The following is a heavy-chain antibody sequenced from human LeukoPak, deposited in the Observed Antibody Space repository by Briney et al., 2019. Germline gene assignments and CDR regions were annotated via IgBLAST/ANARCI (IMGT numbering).Heavy chain of an antibody. CDR1: GFTFSSCG. CDR3: AKGQVIGAAQNRFDP. Sequence: GGSLRLSCAASGFTFSSCGMNWVRQAPGKGLEWVSGISGSGGSTYYADSVKGRFTISRDNSKNTLYLQMNSLRAEDTAVYHCAKGQVIGAAQNRFDPWGQGTLVTVSS. CDR2: ISGSGGST. J-gene: IGHJ5*02. D-gene: IGHD2/OR15-2a*01. V-gene: IGHV3-23*01.